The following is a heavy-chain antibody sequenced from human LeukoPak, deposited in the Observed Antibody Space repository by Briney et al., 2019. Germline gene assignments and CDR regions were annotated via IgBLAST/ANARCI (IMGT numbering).Heavy chain of an antibody. Sequence: GGSLRLSCAASGFTFSSYAMNWVRQASGKGLEWVGRIRSKANSYATAYAASVKGRFTISRDDSKNTAYLQMNSLKTEDTAVYYCTRLYCSGGSCYYFDYWGQGTLVTVSS. J-gene: IGHJ4*02. D-gene: IGHD2-15*01. V-gene: IGHV3-73*01. CDR3: TRLYCSGGSCYYFDY. CDR2: IRSKANSYAT. CDR1: GFTFSSYA.